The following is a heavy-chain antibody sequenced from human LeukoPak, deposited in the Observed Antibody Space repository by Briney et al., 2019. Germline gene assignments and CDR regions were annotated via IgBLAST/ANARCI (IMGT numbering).Heavy chain of an antibody. CDR3: TSRHVVPAALVEFDP. V-gene: IGHV3-73*01. CDR2: IRSKANSYAT. CDR1: GFTFSGSA. Sequence: GGSLRLSCAASGFTFSGSAMHWVRQASGKGLEWVGRIRSKANSYATAYAASVKGRFTISRDDSKNTAYLQMNSLKTEDTAVYYCTSRHVVPAALVEFDPWGQGTLVTVSS. J-gene: IGHJ5*02. D-gene: IGHD2-2*01.